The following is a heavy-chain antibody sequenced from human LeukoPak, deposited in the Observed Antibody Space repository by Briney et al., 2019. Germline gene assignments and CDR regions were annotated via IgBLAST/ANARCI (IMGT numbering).Heavy chain of an antibody. V-gene: IGHV1-46*01. CDR1: RYTFTNYY. CDR3: ARGIGLDYDSSGLD. J-gene: IGHJ4*02. Sequence: ASVKVSCKASRYTFTNYYMHWVRQAAGQGLEWMGVIHPSGGSTSFAQKFQGRVTMTRDTSTSTVYMELSSLRSDDTAVYYCARGIGLDYDSSGLDWGQGTLVTVSS. CDR2: IHPSGGST. D-gene: IGHD3-22*01.